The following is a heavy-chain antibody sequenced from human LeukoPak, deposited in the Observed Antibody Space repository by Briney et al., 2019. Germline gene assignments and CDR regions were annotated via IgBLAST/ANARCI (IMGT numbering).Heavy chain of an antibody. Sequence: SQTLSLTCTVSGGSISSYYWSWIRQPPGKGLEWIGYIYYSGSTNYNPSLKSRVTISVDTSKNQFSLKLSSVTAADTAVYYCARGLLDGYTHPAAFDIWGQGTMVTVSS. CDR2: IYYSGST. CDR3: ARGLLDGYTHPAAFDI. V-gene: IGHV4-59*01. CDR1: GGSISSYY. J-gene: IGHJ3*02. D-gene: IGHD5-24*01.